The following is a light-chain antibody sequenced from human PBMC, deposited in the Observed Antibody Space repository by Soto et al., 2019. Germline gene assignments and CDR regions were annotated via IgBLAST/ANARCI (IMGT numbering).Light chain of an antibody. CDR3: QQRAVWPLT. V-gene: IGKV3-11*01. CDR1: QNLNTY. CDR2: DAS. J-gene: IGKJ4*01. Sequence: EIVLTQSPATLSLSPGERATLSCRASQNLNTYLAWYQHKPGQAPFLLIYDASNRASGIPARFSGSGSGTDFTLTISSLEPEDFAVYYCQQRAVWPLTFGGGTRVEIK.